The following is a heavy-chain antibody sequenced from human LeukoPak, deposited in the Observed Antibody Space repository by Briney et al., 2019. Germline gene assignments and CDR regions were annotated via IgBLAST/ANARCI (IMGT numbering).Heavy chain of an antibody. CDR2: ITGHGDTT. CDR1: GFSFSNYG. Sequence: GGSLRLSCAASGFSFSNYGMNWVRQAPGKGLEWVSGITGHGDTTYYADSVKGRFTISRDNSRNTVWLQLNSLRADDTAVYYCAEDAEESGTSHWGQGTLVTVSS. J-gene: IGHJ4*02. D-gene: IGHD3-10*01. CDR3: AEDAEESGTSH. V-gene: IGHV3-23*01.